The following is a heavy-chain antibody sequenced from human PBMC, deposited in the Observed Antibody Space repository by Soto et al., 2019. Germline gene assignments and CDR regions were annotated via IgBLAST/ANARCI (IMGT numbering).Heavy chain of an antibody. Sequence: ASVKVSCKASGGTLNYNTFSWVRQAPGQGLEWMGGIATVFGTANHAQKFQGRVTITADPSTNTVYMELSSLRSEDTAAYYCARNGAYSSSQFGMDVWGQGTTVTVSS. CDR3: ARNGAYSSSQFGMDV. J-gene: IGHJ6*02. V-gene: IGHV1-69*13. CDR1: GGTLNYNT. CDR2: IATVFGTA. D-gene: IGHD6-13*01.